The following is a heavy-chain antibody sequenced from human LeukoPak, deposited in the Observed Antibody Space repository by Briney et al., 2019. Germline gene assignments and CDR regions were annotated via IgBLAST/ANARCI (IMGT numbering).Heavy chain of an antibody. CDR2: IYGGGNI. J-gene: IGHJ4*02. CDR1: GVTVRSNY. CDR3: ARGAGYNYPYYFDY. V-gene: IGHV3-53*01. Sequence: GSLRLSCSASGVTVRSNYMNWVRPAPGEGLEWGSVIYGGGNIYYADSVKGRFTISRDNSKNTLYLQMNSLRAEDTAVYYCARGAGYNYPYYFDYWGQGTLVTVSS. D-gene: IGHD5-24*01.